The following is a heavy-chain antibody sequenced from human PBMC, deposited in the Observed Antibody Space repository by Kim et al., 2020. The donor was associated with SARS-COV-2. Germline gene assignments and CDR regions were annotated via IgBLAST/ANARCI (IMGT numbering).Heavy chain of an antibody. D-gene: IGHD4-4*01. CDR3: ARSDYSTSWFDA. CDR1: GGSISSYY. J-gene: IGHJ5*02. CDR2: IYYSGST. V-gene: IGHV4-59*08. Sequence: SETLSLTCTVSGGSISSYYWSWIRQPPGKGLEWIGYIYYSGSTNYNPSLKSRVTISVDTSKNQFSLKLSSVTAADTAVYYCARSDYSTSWFDAWGQGTLVTVSS.